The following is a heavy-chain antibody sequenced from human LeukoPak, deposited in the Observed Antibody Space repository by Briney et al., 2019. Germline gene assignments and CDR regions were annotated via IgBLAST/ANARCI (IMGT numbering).Heavy chain of an antibody. CDR1: GFVFNTSA. V-gene: IGHV3-30*04. Sequence: GGSLRLSCGASGFVFNTSAMHWVRQAPGKGLEWVAVISYHGKNKYYAESVRGRFTISRDNSKNTLYLQMNSLNTEDTAVYYCARDFDYWGQGTLVTVSS. CDR2: ISYHGKNK. CDR3: ARDFDY. J-gene: IGHJ4*02.